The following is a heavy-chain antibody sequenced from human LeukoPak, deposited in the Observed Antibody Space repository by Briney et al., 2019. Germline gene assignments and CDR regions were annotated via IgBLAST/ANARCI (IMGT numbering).Heavy chain of an antibody. J-gene: IGHJ4*02. CDR1: GFTFSSYS. CDR3: ARGDEVYDILTGYYNDLDY. D-gene: IGHD3-9*01. V-gene: IGHV3-21*01. CDR2: ISSSSSYI. Sequence: PGGSLRLSCAASGFTFSSYSMNWVRQAPGKGLEWVSSISSSSSYIYYADSVKGRFTISRDSAKNSLYLQMNSLRAEDTAVYYCARGDEVYDILTGYYNDLDYWGQGTLVTVSS.